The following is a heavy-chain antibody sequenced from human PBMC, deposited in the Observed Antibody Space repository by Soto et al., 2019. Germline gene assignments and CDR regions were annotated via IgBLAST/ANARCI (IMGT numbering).Heavy chain of an antibody. D-gene: IGHD6-19*01. CDR3: ARVGWGSGPPP. Sequence: QGQLVESGGGLVKPGGSLRLSCAASGFTFSDYYMSWIRQAPGMGLEWVSYISSGGTVTYYADAVKGRFTISRDNANNSLYLHMTSLRADDTAVYYCARVGWGSGPPPWGQGSLVTVSS. V-gene: IGHV3-11*01. CDR1: GFTFSDYY. J-gene: IGHJ5*02. CDR2: ISSGGTVT.